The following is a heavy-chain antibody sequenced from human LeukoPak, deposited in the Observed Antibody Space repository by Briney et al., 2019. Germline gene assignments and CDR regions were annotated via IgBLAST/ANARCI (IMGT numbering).Heavy chain of an antibody. CDR1: GNAFSTSY. D-gene: IGHD1-1*01. Sequence: ASVKVSCKASGNAFSTSYVHWVRQAPGQGLEWMGIINPGGTSTTYAQRFQGRVTLTGDTSTSTVYMELSSLRSEDTAVYYCARDNSRRNAWWFDPWGQGTLVTVSS. CDR3: ARDNSRRNAWWFDP. J-gene: IGHJ5*02. CDR2: INPGGTST. V-gene: IGHV1-46*01.